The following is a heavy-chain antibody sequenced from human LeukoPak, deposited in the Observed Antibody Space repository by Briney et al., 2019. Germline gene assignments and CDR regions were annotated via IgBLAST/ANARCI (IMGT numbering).Heavy chain of an antibody. Sequence: GGSLRLSCAASGFTVSSNYMSWVRQAPGKGLEWVSVIYSGGSTYYADSVKGRFTISRDNSKNTLYLQMNNLRAEDTAVYYCATSFYDSSGYYRVDWGQGTLVTVSS. CDR1: GFTVSSNY. CDR3: ATSFYDSSGYYRVD. J-gene: IGHJ4*02. V-gene: IGHV3-53*01. D-gene: IGHD3-22*01. CDR2: IYSGGST.